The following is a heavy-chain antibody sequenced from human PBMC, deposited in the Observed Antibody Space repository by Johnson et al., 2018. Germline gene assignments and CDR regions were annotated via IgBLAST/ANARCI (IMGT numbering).Heavy chain of an antibody. V-gene: IGHV3-73*01. Sequence: VQLVESGGGVVQPGRSLKLSCAASGFTFSGSALHWVRQASGKGLEWVGRIRSKVYSYATAYATSVTGRFTISRDDSKNTAYLQINSLKADDTAVYYCTILNQVHGVSGGLGYALDVWGQGTMVIVSS. J-gene: IGHJ3*01. CDR3: TILNQVHGVSGGLGYALDV. CDR1: GFTFSGSA. CDR2: IRSKVYSYAT. D-gene: IGHD2-15*01.